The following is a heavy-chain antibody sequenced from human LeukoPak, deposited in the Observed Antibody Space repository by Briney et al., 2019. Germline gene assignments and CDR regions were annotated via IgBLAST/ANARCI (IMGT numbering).Heavy chain of an antibody. CDR1: GFTFSSYA. CDR3: VKSGDSSGYRSGFDY. J-gene: IGHJ4*02. V-gene: IGHV3-64D*06. Sequence: GGSLRLSCSASGFTFSSYAMHWVRQAPGKGLEYVSAISSHGGSTYYADSVKGRFTISRDNSKNTLYLQMSSLRAEDTAVYYCVKSGDSSGYRSGFDYWGQGTLVTVSS. CDR2: ISSHGGST. D-gene: IGHD3-22*01.